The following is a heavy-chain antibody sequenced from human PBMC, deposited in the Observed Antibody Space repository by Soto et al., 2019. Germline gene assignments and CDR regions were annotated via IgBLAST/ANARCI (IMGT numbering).Heavy chain of an antibody. D-gene: IGHD5-12*01. CDR2: IYSGGST. CDR3: ARFVGIYEYYFDY. CDR1: GFTVSSNY. J-gene: IGHJ4*02. Sequence: GGSLRLSCAASGFTVSSNYMSWVRQAPGKGLEWVSVIYSGGSTYYADSVKGRFTISRHNSKNTLYLQMNSLRAEDTAVYYCARFVGIYEYYFDYWGQGTLVTVSS. V-gene: IGHV3-53*04.